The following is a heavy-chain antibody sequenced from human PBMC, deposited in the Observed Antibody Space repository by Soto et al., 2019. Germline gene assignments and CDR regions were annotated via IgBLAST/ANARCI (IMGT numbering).Heavy chain of an antibody. J-gene: IGHJ3*02. CDR2: ITADGGT. V-gene: IGHV3-23*01. CDR3: APHVSCSGGSCQYDAFAI. CDR1: EFTVSGHA. D-gene: IGHD2-15*01. Sequence: EVQVLESGGGLVQPGGSLRLSCEGSEFTVSGHAMTWIRQAPGKGPEWVSTITADGGTYYADSVKGRFAMSRDTSEKTLYLQMISLGAEDTAAYYCAPHVSCSGGSCQYDAFAIRGQGTMVTVSS.